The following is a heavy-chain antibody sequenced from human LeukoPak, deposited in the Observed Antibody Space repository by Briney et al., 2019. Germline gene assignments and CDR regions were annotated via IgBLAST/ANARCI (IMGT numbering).Heavy chain of an antibody. CDR1: GFTFSNYA. J-gene: IGHJ4*02. CDR2: ITNTGATT. V-gene: IGHV3-23*01. D-gene: IGHD5-18*01. Sequence: AGSLRLSCAASGFTFSNYAMTWVRQAPGKGLEWVSSITNTGATTYYADSVKGRFTISRDNSKTTLYFQMNSLRVEDTAIYYCAKDRAGYSYGTFEAWGQGALVTVSS. CDR3: AKDRAGYSYGTFEA.